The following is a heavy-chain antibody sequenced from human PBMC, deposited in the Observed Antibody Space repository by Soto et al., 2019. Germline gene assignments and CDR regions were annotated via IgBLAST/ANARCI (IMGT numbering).Heavy chain of an antibody. Sequence: QLQLQESGPGLVKPSETLSLTCTVSGGSVSSSSYSWGWIRQPPGKGLEWIGSIKYSVNTYYNPSLKSRVAISVDTSKNQFSLKLSSVTAADTAVYYCARSIAVAGIHWGQGTLVTVSS. CDR3: ARSIAVAGIH. D-gene: IGHD6-19*01. CDR2: IKYSVNT. J-gene: IGHJ4*02. V-gene: IGHV4-39*01. CDR1: GGSVSSSSYS.